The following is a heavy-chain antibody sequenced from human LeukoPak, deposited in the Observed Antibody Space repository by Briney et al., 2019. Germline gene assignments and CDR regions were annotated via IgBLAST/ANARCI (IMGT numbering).Heavy chain of an antibody. Sequence: GGSLRLSCAASGFTFSSYAMSWVRQAPGKGLEWVSAISGSGGSTYYADSVKGRFTISRDNSKNTLYLQMNSLRAEDTAVYYCANAGYSRGWHPGDYWGQGTLVTVSS. D-gene: IGHD6-19*01. CDR1: GFTFSSYA. CDR3: ANAGYSRGWHPGDY. V-gene: IGHV3-23*01. J-gene: IGHJ4*02. CDR2: ISGSGGST.